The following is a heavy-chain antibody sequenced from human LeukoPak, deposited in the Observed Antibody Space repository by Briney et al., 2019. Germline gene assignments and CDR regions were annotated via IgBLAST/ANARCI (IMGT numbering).Heavy chain of an antibody. D-gene: IGHD3-16*02. J-gene: IGHJ4*02. V-gene: IGHV3-30*02. CDR2: IRYDGSNK. Sequence: PGGSLRLSCAASGFTFSSYGMHWVRQAPGKGLEWVAFIRYDGSNKYYADSVKGRFTISRDNAKNTLYLQMNSLRAEDTAVYYCARLRLGELSLPDYWGQGTLVTVSS. CDR1: GFTFSSYG. CDR3: ARLRLGELSLPDY.